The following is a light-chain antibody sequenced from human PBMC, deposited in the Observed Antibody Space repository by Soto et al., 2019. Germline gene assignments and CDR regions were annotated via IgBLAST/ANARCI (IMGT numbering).Light chain of an antibody. J-gene: IGKJ1*01. CDR2: GAS. CDR3: QQYGSSPWT. V-gene: IGKV3-20*01. Sequence: ETVLTQSPGTLSLSPGERATLSCGASQSVSNSYIAWYQQKPGQAPRLLIYGASSRATGIPARFSGSGSGTDFTLTISRLEPEDFAVYYCQQYGSSPWTFGQGTKVEIK. CDR1: QSVSNSY.